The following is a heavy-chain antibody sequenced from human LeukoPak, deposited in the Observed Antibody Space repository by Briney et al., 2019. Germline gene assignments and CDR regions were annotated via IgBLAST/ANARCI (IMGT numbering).Heavy chain of an antibody. D-gene: IGHD5-24*01. CDR1: GGSISSSSYY. V-gene: IGHV4-39*01. CDR2: IYYSGST. CDR3: ASINPTIGYSLDY. J-gene: IGHJ4*02. Sequence: SETRSLTCTVSGGSISSSSYYWGWIRQPPGKGLEWIGSIYYSGSTYYNPSLKSRVTISVDTSKNQFSLKLSSVTAADTAVYYCASINPTIGYSLDYWGQGTLVTVSS.